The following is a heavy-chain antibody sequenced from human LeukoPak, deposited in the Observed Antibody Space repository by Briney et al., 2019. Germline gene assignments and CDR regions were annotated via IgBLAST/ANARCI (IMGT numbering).Heavy chain of an antibody. CDR3: ARVSSRAFDV. Sequence: SQTLSLTCAISGDSVSSYDATWNWIRQSPSRGLEWLGRTYYRSKWGNDYAVSVKSRITINPDTPKNQFSLHLNSVTPEDTAVYYCARVSSRAFDVWGQGTVVTVSP. J-gene: IGHJ3*01. D-gene: IGHD6-6*01. V-gene: IGHV6-1*01. CDR1: GDSVSSYDAT. CDR2: TYYRSKWGN.